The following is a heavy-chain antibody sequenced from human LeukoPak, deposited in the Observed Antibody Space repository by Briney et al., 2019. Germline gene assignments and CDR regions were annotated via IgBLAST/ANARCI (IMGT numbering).Heavy chain of an antibody. CDR1: GLTFTDSW. V-gene: IGHV3-7*04. CDR3: ARVRYGNYFDY. CDR2: IKPDGTEK. D-gene: IGHD3-16*02. Sequence: GGSLRLSCAASGLTFTDSWMSWVRQPPGKGLEWVVNIKPDGTEKYYVDSLKGRFTVSRDNTKNSLYLQMSSLSAEDTAVYYCARVRYGNYFDYWGQGTLVTVSS. J-gene: IGHJ4*02.